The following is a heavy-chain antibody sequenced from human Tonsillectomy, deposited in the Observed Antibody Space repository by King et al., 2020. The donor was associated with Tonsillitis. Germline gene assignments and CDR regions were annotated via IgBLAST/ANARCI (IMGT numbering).Heavy chain of an antibody. V-gene: IGHV3-21*01. CDR2: ISSSSSYI. Sequence: VQLVESGGGLVKPGGSLRLSCAASGFTFSSYSMNWVRQAPGKGLEWVSSISSSSSYIYYADSVKGRFTISRDNAKNSLYLQMNSLRAEDTAVYYCQTGHYYYSSGYYSAFDIWGQGTMVTVSS. CDR3: QTGHYYYSSGYYSAFDI. CDR1: GFTFSSYS. J-gene: IGHJ3*02. D-gene: IGHD3-22*01.